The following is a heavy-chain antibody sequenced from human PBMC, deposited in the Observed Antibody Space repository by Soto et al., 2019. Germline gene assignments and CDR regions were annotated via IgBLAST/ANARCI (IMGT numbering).Heavy chain of an antibody. D-gene: IGHD3-9*01. V-gene: IGHV2-5*08. Sequence: QESGPGLVKPSQTLSLTCTVSGGSISSGGYYWSWIRQHPGKALEWLALIYWDDDKRYSPSLKSRLTITKDTSKNQVVLTMTNMDPVDTATYYCAHRRYYDILTGSYDAFDIWGQGTMVTVSS. CDR1: GGSISSGGYY. CDR2: IYWDDDK. CDR3: AHRRYYDILTGSYDAFDI. J-gene: IGHJ3*02.